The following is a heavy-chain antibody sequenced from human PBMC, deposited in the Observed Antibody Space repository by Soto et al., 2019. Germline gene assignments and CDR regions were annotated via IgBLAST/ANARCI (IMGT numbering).Heavy chain of an antibody. CDR1: GGSFSGYY. CDR2: INHSGST. D-gene: IGHD6-19*01. Sequence: PSETMSLTCAAYGGSFSGYYWSWIRQPPGKGLEWIGEINHSGSTNYNPSLKSRVTISVDTSKNQFSLKLSSVTAADTAVYYCARGPKWLVRAPFYYWGQGTLVTVSS. J-gene: IGHJ4*02. V-gene: IGHV4-34*01. CDR3: ARGPKWLVRAPFYY.